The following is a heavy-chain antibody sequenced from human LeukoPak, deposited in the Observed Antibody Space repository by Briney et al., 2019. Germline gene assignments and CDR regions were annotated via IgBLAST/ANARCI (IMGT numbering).Heavy chain of an antibody. V-gene: IGHV1-2*06. J-gene: IGHJ4*02. CDR1: GYTFTGYY. CDR3: GRDLIDYGGNIVY. Sequence: ASVKVSCKASGYTFTGYYMQWVRQAPGQGPEWMGRINPNSGDTNYAQKFQGRVTMARDTSISTAYMELRSLRSDDTAVYYCGRDLIDYGGNIVYWGQGTLVTVSS. D-gene: IGHD4-23*01. CDR2: INPNSGDT.